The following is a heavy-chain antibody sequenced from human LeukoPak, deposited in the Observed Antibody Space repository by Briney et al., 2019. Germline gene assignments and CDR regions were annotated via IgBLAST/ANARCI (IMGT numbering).Heavy chain of an antibody. CDR2: MIPIFGTA. D-gene: IGHD2-2*01. CDR1: GGTLSSYA. V-gene: IGHV1-69*13. Sequence: GASVKVSCKASGGTLSSYAISWVRQPPGQGLKWMGGMIPIFGTANYAQNFQGRVTITADESTSTAYTELSSLRSEDTVVYYCARDFPLSTIRVVPGTGVWGQWTTVTVSS. CDR3: ARDFPLSTIRVVPGTGV. J-gene: IGHJ6*02.